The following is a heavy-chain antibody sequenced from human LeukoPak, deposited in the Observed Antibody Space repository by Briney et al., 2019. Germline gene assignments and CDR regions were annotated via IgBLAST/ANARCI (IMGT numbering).Heavy chain of an antibody. Sequence: GGSLRLSCAASRFTFSSYSMNWVRQAPGKGLEWVSYISSSSSTIYYADSVKGRFTISRDNAKNSLYLQMNSLRTEDTAVYYCARDRRVVPAAVSDAFDIWGQGTMVTVSP. CDR1: RFTFSSYS. CDR3: ARDRRVVPAAVSDAFDI. D-gene: IGHD2-2*01. V-gene: IGHV3-48*01. J-gene: IGHJ3*02. CDR2: ISSSSSTI.